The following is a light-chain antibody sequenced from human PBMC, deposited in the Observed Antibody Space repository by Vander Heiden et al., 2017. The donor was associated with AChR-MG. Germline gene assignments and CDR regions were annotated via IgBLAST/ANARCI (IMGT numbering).Light chain of an antibody. CDR1: QGIGNW. J-gene: IGKJ4*01. Sequence: DIQLTQSPSFLSASVGDRVTITCRASQGIGNWLAWLQQKPGKAPQLLIYSASTFESGVQSGLGGGGSGTKFTLTIGGLRPDNFATFHCQQFNSSPYTFGGGTRLEMK. CDR2: SAS. CDR3: QQFNSSPYT. V-gene: IGKV1-9*01.